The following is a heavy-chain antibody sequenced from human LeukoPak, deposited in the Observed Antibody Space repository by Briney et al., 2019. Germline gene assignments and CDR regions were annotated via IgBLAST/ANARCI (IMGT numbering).Heavy chain of an antibody. CDR3: ARHFCGGDCYSFYYYYYGMDV. CDR2: IYYSGSN. CDR1: GCCISSSSFY. D-gene: IGHD2-21*02. V-gene: IGHV4-39*01. J-gene: IGHJ6*02. Sequence: PSETLSLTCTVSGCCISSSSFYWGWIRQPPGKGLEWIGTIYYSGSNYYNPSLRSRVTISVDTSKNQFSLNLSSVTAADTAVYYCARHFCGGDCYSFYYYYYGMDVWGQGTTVTVSS.